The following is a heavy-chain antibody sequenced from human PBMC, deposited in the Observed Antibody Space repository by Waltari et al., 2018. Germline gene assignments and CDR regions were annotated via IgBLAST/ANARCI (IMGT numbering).Heavy chain of an antibody. CDR2: INPNSGGT. D-gene: IGHD5-18*01. J-gene: IGHJ6*03. Sequence: QVQLVQSGAEVKKPGASVKVSCKASGYTFTGNYLHWVRQAPGQGLEWMGRINPNSGGTNYAQNFQGRVTMTRDTSISTAYMELSRLRSDDTAVYYCARGFVDTAMVTLYYYMDVWGKGTTVTVSS. CDR3: ARGFVDTAMVTLYYYMDV. CDR1: GYTFTGNY. V-gene: IGHV1-2*06.